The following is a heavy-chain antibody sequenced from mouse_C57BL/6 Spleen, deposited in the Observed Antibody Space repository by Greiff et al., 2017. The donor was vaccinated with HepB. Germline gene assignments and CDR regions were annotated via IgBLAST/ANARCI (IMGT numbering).Heavy chain of an antibody. CDR1: GYTFTSYG. CDR2: IYPRSGNT. D-gene: IGHD2-5*01. J-gene: IGHJ4*01. V-gene: IGHV1-81*01. Sequence: QVQLQQSGAELARPGASVKLSCKASGYTFTSYGISWVKQRTGQGLEWIGEIYPRSGNTYYNEKFKGKATLTADKSSSTAYMELRSLTSEDSAVYFWARFVSNYEDAMDYWGQGTSVTVSS. CDR3: ARFVSNYEDAMDY.